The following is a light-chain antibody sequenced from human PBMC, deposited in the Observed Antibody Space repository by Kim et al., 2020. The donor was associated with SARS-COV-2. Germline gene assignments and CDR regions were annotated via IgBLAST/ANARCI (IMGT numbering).Light chain of an antibody. CDR2: GAS. Sequence: EIVLTQSPGTLSLSPGERATLSCRASQSVSSNYLAWYQQKPGQAPRLLFYGASSRATGIPDRFSGSGSGTDFTLTISRLEPEDLAVYYCQHYGTSPFTFGPGTKVDIK. CDR3: QHYGTSPFT. V-gene: IGKV3-20*01. CDR1: QSVSSNY. J-gene: IGKJ3*01.